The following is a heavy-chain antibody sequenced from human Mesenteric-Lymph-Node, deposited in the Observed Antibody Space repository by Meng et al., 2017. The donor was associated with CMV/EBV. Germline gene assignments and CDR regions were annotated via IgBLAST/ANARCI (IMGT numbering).Heavy chain of an antibody. V-gene: IGHV4-4*02. D-gene: IGHD3-10*01. CDR3: ARGDWYFDL. CDR2: IYYTGST. CDR1: DDSISLGDW. J-gene: IGHJ2*01. Sequence: LTCAVSDDSISLGDWWSWVRQSPGKGLEWIGEIYYTGSTSYNPSFKSRVTLSVDVSKKQFSLKLTSVTAADTAVYYCARGDWYFDLWGRGTLVTVSS.